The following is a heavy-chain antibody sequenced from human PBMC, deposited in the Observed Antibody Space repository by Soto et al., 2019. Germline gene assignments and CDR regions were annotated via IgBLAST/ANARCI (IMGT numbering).Heavy chain of an antibody. CDR1: GFTFSGSA. CDR3: TRWESTVASLAYYYGMVV. CDR2: IRSRADDYAT. Sequence: EVQLVESGGGLVQPGGALKLSCAASGFTFSGSAIHWVRQASGKGLEWVGRIRSRADDYATAYAASVKGRFTISRDDSQNTAYLQKNSLKADDTAVYYCTRWESTVASLAYYYGMVVWGRGTTVTVSS. V-gene: IGHV3-73*01. J-gene: IGHJ6*02. D-gene: IGHD4-17*01.